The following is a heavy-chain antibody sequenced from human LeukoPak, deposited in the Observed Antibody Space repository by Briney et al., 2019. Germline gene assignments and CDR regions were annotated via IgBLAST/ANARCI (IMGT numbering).Heavy chain of an antibody. Sequence: TGGSLRLSCAASGFTFSSYAMHWVRQAPGKGLEWVAVISYDGSNKYYADSVKGRFTISRDNSKNTLYLQMNSLRAEDTAVYYCARDRVELEQQLVPWFDPWGQGTLVTVSS. CDR2: ISYDGSNK. CDR3: ARDRVELEQQLVPWFDP. D-gene: IGHD6-13*01. CDR1: GFTFSSYA. J-gene: IGHJ5*02. V-gene: IGHV3-30-3*01.